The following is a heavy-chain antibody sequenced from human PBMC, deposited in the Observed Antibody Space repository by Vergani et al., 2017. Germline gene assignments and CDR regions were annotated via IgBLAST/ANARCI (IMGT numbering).Heavy chain of an antibody. Sequence: EVQLVESGGGIVKPGGSLRLSCVASGFSFSNAWMNWVRRTPGKGLEWVGRIKSTFDSGTTDYAAAVKGRFTISRDDAKNTLFLQMNGLKTEDIGVYYCTTDPRYCGDGSCYKLRDHHDYGMDVWGQGTTVTVSS. CDR1: GFSFSNAW. D-gene: IGHD2-21*01. CDR3: TTDPRYCGDGSCYKLRDHHDYGMDV. V-gene: IGHV3-15*07. J-gene: IGHJ6*02. CDR2: IKSTFDSGTT.